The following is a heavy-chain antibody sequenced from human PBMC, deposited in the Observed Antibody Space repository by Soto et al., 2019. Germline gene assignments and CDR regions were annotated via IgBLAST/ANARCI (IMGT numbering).Heavy chain of an antibody. CDR1: RGSISGYY. CDR2: IYYSGTT. J-gene: IGHJ4*02. CDR3: ARDPPDGDSYFDY. V-gene: IGHV4-59*01. D-gene: IGHD4-17*01. Sequence: QVQLQESGPGLVKPSETLSLTCTVSRGSISGYYWSWIRQPPGKGLEWIGYIYYSGTTNYNPSLKSRVTMSIDTSRNQFSLKLSSVTAADTAVYYCARDPPDGDSYFDYWGQGTLVTVSS.